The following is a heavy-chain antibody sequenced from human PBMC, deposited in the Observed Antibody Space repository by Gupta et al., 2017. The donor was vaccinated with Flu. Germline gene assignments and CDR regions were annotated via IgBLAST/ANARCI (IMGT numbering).Heavy chain of an antibody. J-gene: IGHJ4*02. D-gene: IGHD3-16*02. V-gene: IGHV3-73*02. CDR3: SVPLGEISQRSDF. Sequence: EVLLAESGGGLVQPGGCLKLACLTSGFSFSGSPIHWVRQAPGNGREVVARIRGKVNNYETSYAAWVKGRFTVTRDDSKNTSFLQMDSLKTDDTAVYYCSVPLGEISQRSDFWGQGSRVTVSS. CDR1: GFSFSGSP. CDR2: IRGKVNNYET.